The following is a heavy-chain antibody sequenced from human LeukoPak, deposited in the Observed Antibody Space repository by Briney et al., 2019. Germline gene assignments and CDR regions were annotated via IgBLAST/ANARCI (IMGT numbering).Heavy chain of an antibody. V-gene: IGHV4-39*01. D-gene: IGHD6-13*01. CDR3: ARHTAPYSSSWYLLDY. CDR1: GGSISSSSYY. J-gene: IGHJ4*02. Sequence: SETLSLTCTVSGGSISSSSYYWGWIRQPPGKGLEWIGSIYYSGSTYYNPSLKSRATISVDTSKNQFSLKLSSVTAAGTAVYYCARHTAPYSSSWYLLDYWGQGTLVTVSS. CDR2: IYYSGST.